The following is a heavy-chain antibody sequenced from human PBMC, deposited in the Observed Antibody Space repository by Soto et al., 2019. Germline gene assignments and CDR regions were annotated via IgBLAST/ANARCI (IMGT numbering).Heavy chain of an antibody. D-gene: IGHD6-19*01. Sequence: HPGGSLRLSCAASGFTFSSYGMHWVRQAPGKGLEWVAVISYDGSNKYYADSVKGRFTISRDNSKNTLYLQMNSLRAEDTAVYYCAKEGAAVAGGLYYFDYWGQGTLVTVSS. CDR2: ISYDGSNK. V-gene: IGHV3-30*18. CDR1: GFTFSSYG. J-gene: IGHJ4*02. CDR3: AKEGAAVAGGLYYFDY.